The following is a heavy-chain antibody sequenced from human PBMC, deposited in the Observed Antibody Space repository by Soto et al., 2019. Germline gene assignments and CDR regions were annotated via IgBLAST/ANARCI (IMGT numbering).Heavy chain of an antibody. V-gene: IGHV4-59*08. CDR1: GGSISSYY. D-gene: IGHD6-6*01. J-gene: IGHJ4*02. CDR2: IYYSGST. CDR3: ARQQRKQLAENHFDY. Sequence: SETLSLTCTVSGGSISSYYWSWIRQPPGKGLEWIGYIYYSGSTNYNPSLKSRVTISVDTSKNQFSLKLSSVTAADTAVYYCARQQRKQLAENHFDYWGQGTLVNVSS.